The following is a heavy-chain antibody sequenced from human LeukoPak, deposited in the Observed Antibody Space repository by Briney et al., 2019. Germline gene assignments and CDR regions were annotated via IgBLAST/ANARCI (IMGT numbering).Heavy chain of an antibody. J-gene: IGHJ4*02. V-gene: IGHV4-34*01. CDR3: ARGLEDRISIFGVVKFYYFDF. CDR2: TDHSGSS. CDR1: GGSFSNYY. Sequence: PSETLSLTCAVYGGSFSNYYWTWIRQPPGKGLEWIGETDHSGSSHYNPSLRSRVTISVDTSKNQLSLKLSSVTAADTAVYYCARGLEDRISIFGVVKFYYFDFWGQGTLVTVSS. D-gene: IGHD3-3*01.